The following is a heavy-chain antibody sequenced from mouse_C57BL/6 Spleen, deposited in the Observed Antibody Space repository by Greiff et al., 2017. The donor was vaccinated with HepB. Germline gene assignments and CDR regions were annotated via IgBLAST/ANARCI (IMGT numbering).Heavy chain of an antibody. CDR3: ARSGDYAWFAY. CDR1: GYAFSSYW. Sequence: QVQLQQSGAELVKPGASVKISCKASGYAFSSYWMNWVKQRLGKGLEWIGQIYPGDGDTNYNGKFKGKATLTADKSSSTAYMQLSSLTSEDSAVYFCARSGDYAWFAYWGQGTLVTVSA. CDR2: IYPGDGDT. J-gene: IGHJ3*01. V-gene: IGHV1-80*01. D-gene: IGHD2-4*01.